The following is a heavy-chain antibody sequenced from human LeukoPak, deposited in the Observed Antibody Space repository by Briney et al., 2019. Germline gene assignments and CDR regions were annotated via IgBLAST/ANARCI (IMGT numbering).Heavy chain of an antibody. Sequence: SGTLSLTCAVSGGPISSSNWWSWVRQPPGKGLEWIGEIYHSGSTNYNPSLKSRVTIPVDKSKNQFSLKLSSVTAADTAVYYCARGIYCSGGSCYSVPYYFDYWGQGTLVTVSS. V-gene: IGHV4-4*02. CDR3: ARGIYCSGGSCYSVPYYFDY. D-gene: IGHD2-15*01. CDR2: IYHSGST. J-gene: IGHJ4*02. CDR1: GGPISSSNW.